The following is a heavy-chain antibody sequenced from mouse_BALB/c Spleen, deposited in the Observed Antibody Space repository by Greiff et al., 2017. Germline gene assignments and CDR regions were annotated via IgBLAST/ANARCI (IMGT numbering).Heavy chain of an antibody. CDR1: GYTFTDYA. CDR3: ARRTSLYYFDY. J-gene: IGHJ2*01. D-gene: IGHD6-2*01. Sequence: QVQLKQSGPELVRPGVSVKISCKGSGYTFTDYAMHWVKQSHAKSLEWIGVISTYYGNTNYNQKFKGEATMTVDKSSSTAYMELARLTSEDSAIYYCARRTSLYYFDYWGQGTTLTVSS. CDR2: ISTYYGNT. V-gene: IGHV1-67*01.